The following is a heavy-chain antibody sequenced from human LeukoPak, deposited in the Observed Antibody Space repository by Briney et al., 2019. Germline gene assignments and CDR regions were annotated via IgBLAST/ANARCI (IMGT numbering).Heavy chain of an antibody. D-gene: IGHD4-17*01. CDR2: ICGSGGST. J-gene: IGHJ6*02. CDR1: GFTFSSYA. Sequence: PAGSLRLSCAASGFTFSSYAMSWVRQAPGKGLEWVAAICGSGGSTYYAASVKGRFTISRDNSKNTLYLQMNSLRAEDTAVYYCAKVPTGDDYGDLTYYYGMDVWGQGTTVTVSS. V-gene: IGHV3-23*01. CDR3: AKVPTGDDYGDLTYYYGMDV.